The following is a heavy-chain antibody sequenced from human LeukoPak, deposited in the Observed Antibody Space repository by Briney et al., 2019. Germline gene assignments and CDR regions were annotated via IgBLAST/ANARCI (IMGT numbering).Heavy chain of an antibody. CDR2: INWNGGST. CDR3: ARAGYCSGTSCLFDY. D-gene: IGHD2-2*01. CDR1: GFTFDDYG. J-gene: IGHJ4*02. Sequence: GGSLRLSCAASGFTFDDYGMSWVRQAPGKGLEWASGINWNGGSTGYADSVKGRFTISRDNAKNSLYLQMNSLRAEDTALYYCARAGYCSGTSCLFDYWGQGTLVTVSS. V-gene: IGHV3-20*04.